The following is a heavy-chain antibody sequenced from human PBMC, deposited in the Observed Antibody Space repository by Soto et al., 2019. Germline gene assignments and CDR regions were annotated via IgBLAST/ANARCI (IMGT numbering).Heavy chain of an antibody. CDR3: AREYSGSYYVLFDY. V-gene: IGHV4-61*01. D-gene: IGHD1-26*01. CDR1: GGSVSSGSYY. CDR2: IYYSGST. J-gene: IGHJ4*02. Sequence: SETLSLTCTVSGGSVSSGSYYWSWIRQPPGKRLGWIAYIYYSGSTNYNPSLKSRVTISVDTSKNQFSLKLSSVTAADTAVYYCAREYSGSYYVLFDYWGQGALVTVSS.